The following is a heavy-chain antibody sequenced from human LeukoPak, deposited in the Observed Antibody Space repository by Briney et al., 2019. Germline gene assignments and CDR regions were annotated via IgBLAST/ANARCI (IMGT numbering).Heavy chain of an antibody. D-gene: IGHD2-2*03. CDR1: GYTFTSYG. Sequence: GASVKVSCKASGYTFTSYGISWVRQAPGQGLEWMGWISAYNGNTNYAQKLQGRVTMTTDTSTSTAYMELRSLRSDDTAVYYCANTHLSGYCSSTSCHRAIDWFDPWGQGTLVTVSS. V-gene: IGHV1-18*01. CDR2: ISAYNGNT. CDR3: ANTHLSGYCSSTSCHRAIDWFDP. J-gene: IGHJ5*02.